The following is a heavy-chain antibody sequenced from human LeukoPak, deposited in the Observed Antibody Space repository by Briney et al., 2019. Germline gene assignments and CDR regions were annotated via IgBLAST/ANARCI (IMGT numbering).Heavy chain of an antibody. Sequence: SVKVSCKASGGTFSSYAISWVRQAPGQGLEWMGGIIPIFGTANYAQKFQGRVTITADESTSTAYMELSSLRSEDTAVYYCARERYCSSTSCPNWFDPWGQGTLVTVSS. CDR2: IIPIFGTA. D-gene: IGHD2-2*01. CDR3: ARERYCSSTSCPNWFDP. J-gene: IGHJ5*02. CDR1: GGTFSSYA. V-gene: IGHV1-69*13.